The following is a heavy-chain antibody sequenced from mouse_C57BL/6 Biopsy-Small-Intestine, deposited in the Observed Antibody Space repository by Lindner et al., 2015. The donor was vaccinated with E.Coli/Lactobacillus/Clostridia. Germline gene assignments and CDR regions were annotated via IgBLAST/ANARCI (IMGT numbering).Heavy chain of an antibody. CDR1: GYSITSDY. CDR3: ARWGEDYAMDY. CDR2: ISYSGST. V-gene: IGHV3-8*01. Sequence: VQLQESGPGLAKPSQTLSLTCSVTGYSITSDYWIWIRKFPGNKLEYMGYISYSGSTHYNPSLKSRVSITRDTSKNQYYLQLKSVTTEDTATYYCARWGEDYAMDYWGQGTSVTVSS. J-gene: IGHJ4*01.